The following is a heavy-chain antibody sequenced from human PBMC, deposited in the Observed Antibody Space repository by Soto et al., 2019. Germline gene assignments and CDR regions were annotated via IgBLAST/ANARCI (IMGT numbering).Heavy chain of an antibody. CDR1: GGSISSYY. CDR2: IYYSGST. J-gene: IGHJ5*02. Sequence: PSETLSLTCTVSGGSISSYYWSWIRQPPGKGLEWIGYIYYSGSTNYNPSLKSRVTISVDTSKNQFSLKLSSVTAADTAVYYCSRDYSSSSASFDPWGHGTLVTVSS. CDR3: SRDYSSSSASFDP. D-gene: IGHD6-6*01. V-gene: IGHV4-59*01.